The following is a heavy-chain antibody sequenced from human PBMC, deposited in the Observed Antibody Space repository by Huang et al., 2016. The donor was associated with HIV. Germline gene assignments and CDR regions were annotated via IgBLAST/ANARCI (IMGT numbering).Heavy chain of an antibody. D-gene: IGHD6-6*01. V-gene: IGHV6-1*01. Sequence: QVQLQQSGPGLVKPSQTLSLTCAISGDSVSRNNTAWNWSRQSPSRGLEWLGRTYYRSNWYNDYAVSMKGRIIINPDTSKNQFSLQLNSVTPEDTAVYYCARDPKARPWAQYYLDYWGQGTLVTVSS. J-gene: IGHJ4*02. CDR1: GDSVSRNNTA. CDR2: TYYRSNWYN. CDR3: ARDPKARPWAQYYLDY.